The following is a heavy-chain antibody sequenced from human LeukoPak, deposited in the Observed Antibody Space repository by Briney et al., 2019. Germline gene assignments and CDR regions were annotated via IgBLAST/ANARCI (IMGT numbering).Heavy chain of an antibody. CDR2: ISGSGGST. D-gene: IGHD3-10*01. CDR1: GFTFSSYA. Sequence: PGGSLRLSCAASGFTFSSYAMSWVRQAPGKGLEWVSAISGSGGSTYYADSVKGRFTISRDNSKNTLYLQMNSLRAEDTAVYYCAKELVVRGVPLYYYYYYMGVWGKGTTVTVSS. V-gene: IGHV3-23*01. CDR3: AKELVVRGVPLYYYYYYMGV. J-gene: IGHJ6*03.